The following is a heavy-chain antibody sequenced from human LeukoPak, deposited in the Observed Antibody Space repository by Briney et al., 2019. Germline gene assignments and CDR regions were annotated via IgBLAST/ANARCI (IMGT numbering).Heavy chain of an antibody. V-gene: IGHV4-59*12. CDR2: IYYSGST. D-gene: IGHD3-10*01. J-gene: IGHJ5*02. CDR1: GGSISSYY. CDR3: ACLWFGELTGWFDP. Sequence: SETLSLTCTVSGGSISSYYWSWIRQPPGKGLEWIGYIYYSGSTNYNPSLKSRVTISVDTSKNQFSLKLSSVTAADTAVYYCACLWFGELTGWFDPWGQGTLVTVSS.